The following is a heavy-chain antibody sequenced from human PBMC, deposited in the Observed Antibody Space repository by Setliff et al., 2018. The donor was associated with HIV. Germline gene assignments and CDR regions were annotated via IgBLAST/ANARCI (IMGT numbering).Heavy chain of an antibody. J-gene: IGHJ1*01. CDR2: IKQDGSEK. Sequence: GGSLRLSCAASGFTFDDYAMHWVRQAPGKGLEWVANIKQDGSEKYYVDSVKGRFTISRDNAKNSLYLQVNNLRAEDTAVYYCARGPSSTHWSPGYFQHWGQGTPVTVSS. CDR3: ARGPSSTHWSPGYFQH. CDR1: GFTFDDYA. D-gene: IGHD2-8*02. V-gene: IGHV3-7*03.